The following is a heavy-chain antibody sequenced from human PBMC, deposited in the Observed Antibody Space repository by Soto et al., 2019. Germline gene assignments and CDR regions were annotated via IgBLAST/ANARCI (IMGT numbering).Heavy chain of an antibody. D-gene: IGHD3-10*01. J-gene: IGHJ4*02. CDR3: ARHVYYGSGTYCTN. Sequence: GGSLRLSCVVSGFTFSTYWMSWVRQAPGKGLEWVANIKQDGSEKHYVDSVRGRFTISRDNAKNSLYLQMNSLRVEDTAVYYCARHVYYGSGTYCTNWGQGTLVTVSS. CDR2: IKQDGSEK. CDR1: GFTFSTYW. V-gene: IGHV3-7*05.